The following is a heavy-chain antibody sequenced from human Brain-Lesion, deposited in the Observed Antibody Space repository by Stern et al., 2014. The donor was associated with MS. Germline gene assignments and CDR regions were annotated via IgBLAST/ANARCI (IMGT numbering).Heavy chain of an antibody. V-gene: IGHV1-2*02. CDR1: GYIFTGYY. CDR3: ARDQRGITIFGVVTDYYYLGMDV. D-gene: IGHD3-3*01. CDR2: IHPNTGGT. J-gene: IGHJ6*02. Sequence: VQLVQSGAAVKKPGASVKVSCKTSGYIFTGYYIHWVRQAPGQGLDWMAWIHPNTGGTKYAQKFQGRVTMSRDTSISTAYVELSSLTSDDTAVYYCARDQRGITIFGVVTDYYYLGMDVWGQGTTVTVSS.